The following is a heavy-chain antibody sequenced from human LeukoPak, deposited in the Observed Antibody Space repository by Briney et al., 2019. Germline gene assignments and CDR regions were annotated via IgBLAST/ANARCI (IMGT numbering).Heavy chain of an antibody. V-gene: IGHV3-21*01. CDR1: RFTFSSYS. CDR3: ARDMGYCSGNSCYFFDY. D-gene: IGHD2-15*01. J-gene: IGHJ4*02. CDR2: ISSSSDYI. Sequence: GGSLRLSCAASRFTFSSYSMNWVRQAPGKGLEWVSSISSSSDYIYYADSVKGRFTISRDNAKNSLYLQMNSLRAEDTAVYCCARDMGYCSGNSCYFFDYWGQGTLVTVSS.